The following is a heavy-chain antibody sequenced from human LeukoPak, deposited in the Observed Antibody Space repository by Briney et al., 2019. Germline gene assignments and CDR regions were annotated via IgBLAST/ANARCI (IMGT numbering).Heavy chain of an antibody. CDR1: GFTFRSYE. J-gene: IGHJ4*02. V-gene: IGHV3-48*03. CDR3: ARDRGFDDDYVPFDY. D-gene: IGHD5-12*01. CDR2: ISSSGSAI. Sequence: PGGSLRLSCVASGFTFRSYEMNWVRQAPGKGLEWVSYISSSGSAIYYADSVKGRFTISRDNAKSSLYLQVNSLRAEDTAIYYCARDRGFDDDYVPFDYWGQGTRVTVSS.